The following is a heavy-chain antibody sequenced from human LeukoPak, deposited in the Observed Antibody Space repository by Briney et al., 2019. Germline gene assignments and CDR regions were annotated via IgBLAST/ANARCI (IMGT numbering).Heavy chain of an antibody. D-gene: IGHD6-13*01. V-gene: IGHV3-30-3*01. CDR3: AKDRGERSLSSSWFDY. CDR2: ISYDGSNK. Sequence: GGSLRLSCAASGFTFSSYAMHWVLQAPGKGLEWVAVISYDGSNKYYADSVKGRFTISRDNSKNTLYLQMNSLRAEDTAVYYCAKDRGERSLSSSWFDYWGQGTLVTVSS. J-gene: IGHJ4*02. CDR1: GFTFSSYA.